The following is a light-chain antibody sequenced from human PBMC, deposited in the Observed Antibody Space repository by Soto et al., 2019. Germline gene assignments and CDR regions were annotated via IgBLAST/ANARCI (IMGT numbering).Light chain of an antibody. CDR2: TNN. V-gene: IGLV1-44*01. J-gene: IGLJ1*01. Sequence: QSAVTQPPSASGTPGQRITISCSGSSSNIGSHPVNWYQKVPGTAPRLLIKTNNQRPSGVPDRFSGSKSGASASLAISGLQPEDEATYYCATWDDSRKGVFGTGTKLTVL. CDR1: SSNIGSHP. CDR3: ATWDDSRKGV.